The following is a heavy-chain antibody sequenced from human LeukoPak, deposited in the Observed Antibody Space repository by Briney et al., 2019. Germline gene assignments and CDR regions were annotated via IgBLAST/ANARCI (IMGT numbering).Heavy chain of an antibody. V-gene: IGHV5-51*01. CDR2: IYRGDSDT. Sequence: GESLKISCKGSGYSFTSYWIGWARQMPGKGLEWMGIIYRGDSDTRYSPSFQGQVTISADKSISTAYLQWSSLKASDTAMYYCARRRFGDPNWFDPWGQGTLVTVSS. J-gene: IGHJ5*02. CDR1: GYSFTSYW. CDR3: ARRRFGDPNWFDP. D-gene: IGHD3-10*01.